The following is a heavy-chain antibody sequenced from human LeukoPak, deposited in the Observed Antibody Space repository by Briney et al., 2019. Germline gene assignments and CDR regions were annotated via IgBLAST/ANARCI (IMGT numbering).Heavy chain of an antibody. CDR3: ASQQRDYYDSSGYYSEAFDI. D-gene: IGHD3-22*01. CDR2: INHSGST. V-gene: IGHV4-34*01. Sequence: SETPSLTCAVYGGSFSGYYWSWIRQPPGKGLEWIGEINHSGSTNYNPSLKSRVTISVDPSKNQFSLKLSSVTAADTAVYYCASQQRDYYDSSGYYSEAFDIWGQGTMVTVSS. CDR1: GGSFSGYY. J-gene: IGHJ3*02.